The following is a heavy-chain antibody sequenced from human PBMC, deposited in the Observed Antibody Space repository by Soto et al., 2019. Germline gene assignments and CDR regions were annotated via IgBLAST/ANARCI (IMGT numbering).Heavy chain of an antibody. J-gene: IGHJ4*02. CDR1: GFSVGGNY. D-gene: IGHD2-21*01. Sequence: EERLVQSGGGLVQPGGSLRLSCAASGFSVGGNYMSWVRQAPGKGLELVSLIYSGGNPFYADSMKGRFTLSRDNSNNMLYIQMDSLRAEDTAVYYCARGPNSDCWGQGTLVFVSS. V-gene: IGHV3-53*01. CDR2: IYSGGNP. CDR3: ARGPNSDC.